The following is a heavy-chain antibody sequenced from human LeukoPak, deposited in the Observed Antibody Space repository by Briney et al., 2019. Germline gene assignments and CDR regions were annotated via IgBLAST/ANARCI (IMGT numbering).Heavy chain of an antibody. CDR1: GLTFSSYA. Sequence: GGSLRLSCAASGLTFSSYAMSWVRQAPGKGLEWVPSISGSGGSTYYADSVKGRFTISRDNSQNTLYLQMNSLRAEDTAVYYCAKDRSGGGDYYFGMDVWGPGTTVAVSS. J-gene: IGHJ6*02. V-gene: IGHV3-23*01. D-gene: IGHD6-19*01. CDR2: ISGSGGST. CDR3: AKDRSGGGDYYFGMDV.